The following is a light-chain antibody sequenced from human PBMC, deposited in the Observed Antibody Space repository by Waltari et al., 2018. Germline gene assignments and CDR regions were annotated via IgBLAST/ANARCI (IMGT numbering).Light chain of an antibody. Sequence: QSALTQPASVSGSPGQSLTIPCTGTSSDVGSYNYVSWYHHHPGKAPKLMIFDVSNRPSGVSNRFSGSKSGNTASLTISGLQAEDEADYYCSSYISSSTLELFGGGTSLTVL. CDR2: DVS. CDR1: SSDVGSYNY. CDR3: SSYISSSTLEL. J-gene: IGLJ2*01. V-gene: IGLV2-14*03.